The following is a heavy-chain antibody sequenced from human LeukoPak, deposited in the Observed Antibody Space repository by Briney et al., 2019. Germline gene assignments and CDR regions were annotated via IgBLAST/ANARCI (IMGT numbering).Heavy chain of an antibody. J-gene: IGHJ4*02. Sequence: GGSLRLSCAASGFTFTTYSMNWVRQAPGKGLEWVSYITTSSTTLYYADSVKGRFTISRDNAKNSLYLQMNSLGAEDTAIYYCVRGVNSGNYFFDYWGREPWSPSPQ. D-gene: IGHD1-26*01. V-gene: IGHV3-48*01. CDR3: VRGVNSGNYFFDY. CDR2: ITTSSTTL. CDR1: GFTFTTYS.